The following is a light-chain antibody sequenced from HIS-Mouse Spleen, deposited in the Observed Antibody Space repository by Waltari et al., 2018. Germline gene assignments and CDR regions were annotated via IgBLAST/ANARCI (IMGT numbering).Light chain of an antibody. J-gene: IGLJ3*02. CDR2: EGS. V-gene: IGLV2-23*01. CDR1: SSDVGSYNL. Sequence: QSALTQPASVSGSPGQSITIDCTVTSSDVGSYNLVSCYQQHPGKAPKLMIYEGSKRPSGVSNRFSGSKSGNTASLTISGLQAEDEADYYCCSYAGSSTWVFGGGTKLTVL. CDR3: CSYAGSSTWV.